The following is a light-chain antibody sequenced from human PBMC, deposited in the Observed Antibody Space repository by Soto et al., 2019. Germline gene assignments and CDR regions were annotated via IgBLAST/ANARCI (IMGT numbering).Light chain of an antibody. CDR1: QDIAIY. Sequence: IQLTQSPASLSASVGDRVTFTCRASQDIAIYLAWYQQKPGEAPNLLIHTASTLHGGVPSRFSGSGSGTDFTLTITSLQAEDFATYYCQQYYNYRRTFGQGTKVDI. CDR3: QQYYNYRRT. J-gene: IGKJ1*01. V-gene: IGKV1-9*01. CDR2: TAS.